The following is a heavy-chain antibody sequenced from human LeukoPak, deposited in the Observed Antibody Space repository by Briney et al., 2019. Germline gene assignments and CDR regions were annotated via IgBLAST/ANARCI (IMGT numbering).Heavy chain of an antibody. D-gene: IGHD3-22*01. V-gene: IGHV4-34*01. CDR1: GGSFSGYY. Sequence: SETLSLTCAVYGGSFSGYYWSWIRQPPGKGLEWIGEINHSGSTNYNPSLKSRVTISVDTSKNQFSLKLSSVTAADTAVYYCASVRRYYYDSSGYHSLVDWGQGTLVTVSS. J-gene: IGHJ4*02. CDR2: INHSGST. CDR3: ASVRRYYYDSSGYHSLVD.